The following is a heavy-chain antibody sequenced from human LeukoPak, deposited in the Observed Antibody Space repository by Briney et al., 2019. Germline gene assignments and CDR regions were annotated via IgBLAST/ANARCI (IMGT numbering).Heavy chain of an antibody. CDR1: GGTFSSYA. CDR2: IIPIFGTA. CDR3: ARGYCSGGSCYSPKYYYYYMDV. V-gene: IGHV1-69*13. Sequence: ASVKVSCKASGGTFSSYAISWVRQAPGQGLEWMGGIIPIFGTANYAQKFQGRVTITADESTSTAYMELSSLRSEDTAVYYCARGYCSGGSCYSPKYYYYYMDVWGKGTTVTISS. D-gene: IGHD2-15*01. J-gene: IGHJ6*03.